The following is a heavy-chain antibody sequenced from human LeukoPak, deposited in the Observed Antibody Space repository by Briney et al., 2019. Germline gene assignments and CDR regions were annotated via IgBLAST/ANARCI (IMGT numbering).Heavy chain of an antibody. CDR2: IIPIFGTA. D-gene: IGHD1-26*01. V-gene: IGHV1-69*06. J-gene: IGHJ6*03. Sequence: SVKVSCKASGGTFSSYAISWVRQAPGQGLEWMGGIIPIFGTANYAQKFQGRVTITADKSTSTAYMELSSLRSEDTAVYYCARIKLSGSYLRDYYYYMDVWGKGTTVTVSS. CDR3: ARIKLSGSYLRDYYYYMDV. CDR1: GGTFSSYA.